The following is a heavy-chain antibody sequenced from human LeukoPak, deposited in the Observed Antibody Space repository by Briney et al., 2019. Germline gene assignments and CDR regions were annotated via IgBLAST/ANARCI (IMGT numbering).Heavy chain of an antibody. CDR3: ARERSSNTWGSFDY. V-gene: IGHV3-48*03. CDR1: GFTFSSYN. Sequence: GGSLRLSCGASGFTFSSYNMNWVRQSPGKGLEWVSYISGSAGTIYYADSVKGRFNISRDNAKNSVYLQMDSLRAEDTAVYYCARERSSNTWGSFDYWGQGTLVTVSS. CDR2: ISGSAGTI. J-gene: IGHJ4*02. D-gene: IGHD6-13*01.